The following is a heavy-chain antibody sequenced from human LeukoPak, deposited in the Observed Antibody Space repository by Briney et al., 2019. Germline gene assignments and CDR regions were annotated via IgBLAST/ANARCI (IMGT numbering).Heavy chain of an antibody. Sequence: PSETLSLTCTVSGGSISSSSYYWGWIRQPPGKGLEWIGSIYYSGSTYYNPSLKSRVTISVDTSKNQFSLKLSSVTAADTAVYYCASENPHLSLTYTLHLFDYWGQGTLVTVSS. V-gene: IGHV4-39*07. J-gene: IGHJ4*02. CDR2: IYYSGST. CDR1: GGSISSSSYY. D-gene: IGHD1-14*01. CDR3: ASENPHLSLTYTLHLFDY.